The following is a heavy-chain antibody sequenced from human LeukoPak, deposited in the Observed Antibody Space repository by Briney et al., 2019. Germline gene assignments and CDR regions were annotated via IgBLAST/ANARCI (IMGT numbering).Heavy chain of an antibody. Sequence: GGSLRLSCAAPGFTFSSYEMNCVRKAPGKGLEWVSYNSRGGSTVHYADSVKGRFTISRDNAKNSLYLQMNSLRAEDTAVYYCARDYCTNGVCAEYFQHWGQGTLVTVSS. CDR3: ARDYCTNGVCAEYFQH. V-gene: IGHV3-48*03. CDR1: GFTFSSYE. CDR2: NSRGGSTV. D-gene: IGHD2-8*01. J-gene: IGHJ1*01.